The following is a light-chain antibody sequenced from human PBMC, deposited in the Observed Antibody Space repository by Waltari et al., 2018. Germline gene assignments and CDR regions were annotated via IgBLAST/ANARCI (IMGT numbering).Light chain of an antibody. CDR1: SSDVGRYNY. Sequence: QSALTQPRSVSGSPGQSVTISCTGTSSDVGRYNYVSWHQHHPGKAPNLLIYDVNKRPSGVPYRLSGSKSGNTASLTISGLQAEDEADYYCCSFAGTLWVFGGGTKVTVL. CDR2: DVN. CDR3: CSFAGTLWV. V-gene: IGLV2-11*01. J-gene: IGLJ2*01.